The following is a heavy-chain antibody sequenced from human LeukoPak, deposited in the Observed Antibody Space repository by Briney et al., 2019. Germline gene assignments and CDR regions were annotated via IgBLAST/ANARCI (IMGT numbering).Heavy chain of an antibody. J-gene: IGHJ4*02. D-gene: IGHD4-11*01. CDR2: ISYDGSNK. CDR3: AKDRGGSNYVSLDY. Sequence: PGRSLRLSCAASGFTFSSYAMHWVRQAPGKGLEWVAVISYDGSNKYYADSVKGRFTISRDNSKKTLYLQMNSLRAEDTAVYYCAKDRGGSNYVSLDYWGQGTLVTVSS. CDR1: GFTFSSYA. V-gene: IGHV3-30-3*01.